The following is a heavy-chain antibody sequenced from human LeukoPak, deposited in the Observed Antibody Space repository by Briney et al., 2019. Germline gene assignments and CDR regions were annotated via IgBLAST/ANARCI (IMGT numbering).Heavy chain of an antibody. Sequence: ASVKVSRKASGYTFTAYYIHWVRQAPGQGLEWMGRINPNSGGTDFAQKFQGRVTMTRDTSISTAYMELSRLRSDDTAIYYCARGGTEAGSGDYWGQGTLVTVSS. D-gene: IGHD3-10*01. CDR3: ARGGTEAGSGDY. J-gene: IGHJ4*02. CDR1: GYTFTAYY. CDR2: INPNSGGT. V-gene: IGHV1-2*06.